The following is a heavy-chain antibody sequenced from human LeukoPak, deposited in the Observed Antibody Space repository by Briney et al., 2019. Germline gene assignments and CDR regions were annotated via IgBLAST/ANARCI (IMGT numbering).Heavy chain of an antibody. J-gene: IGHJ3*02. D-gene: IGHD5-18*01. CDR1: GFTFSDYY. CDR2: ISSSGSTI. Sequence: GGSLRLSCAASGFTFSDYYMSWVRQAPGKGLEWVSYISSSGSTIYYADSVKGRFTISRDNAKNSLYLQMNSLRAEDTAVYYCAREPGYSYGFDAFDIWGQGTMVTVSS. V-gene: IGHV3-11*04. CDR3: AREPGYSYGFDAFDI.